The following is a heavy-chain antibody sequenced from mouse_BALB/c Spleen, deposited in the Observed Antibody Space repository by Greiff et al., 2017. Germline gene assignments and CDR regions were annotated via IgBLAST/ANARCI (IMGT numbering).Heavy chain of an antibody. V-gene: IGHV1S137*01. Sequence: QVQLQQSGAELVRPGVSVKISCKGSGYTFTDYAMHWVKQSHAKSLEWIGVISTYYGDASYNQKFKGKATMTVDKSSSTAYMELARLTSEDSAIYYCAIHYYGYWYFDVWGAGTTVTVSS. CDR3: AIHYYGYWYFDV. CDR1: GYTFTDYA. J-gene: IGHJ1*01. CDR2: ISTYYGDA. D-gene: IGHD1-2*01.